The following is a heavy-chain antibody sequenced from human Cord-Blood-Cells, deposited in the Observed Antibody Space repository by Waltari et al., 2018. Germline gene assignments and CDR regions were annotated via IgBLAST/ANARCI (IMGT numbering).Heavy chain of an antibody. V-gene: IGHV3-53*01. CDR2: IYSGGST. CDR3: ARAIAAAGDAFDI. Sequence: EVQLVESGGGLIQPGGSLRLSCAASGFTVSGNSMSWARQAPGKGLEWVSVIYSGGSTYYADSVKGRFTISRDNSKNTLYLQMNSLRAEDTAVYYCARAIAAAGDAFDIWGQGTMVTVSS. D-gene: IGHD6-13*01. CDR1: GFTVSGNS. J-gene: IGHJ3*02.